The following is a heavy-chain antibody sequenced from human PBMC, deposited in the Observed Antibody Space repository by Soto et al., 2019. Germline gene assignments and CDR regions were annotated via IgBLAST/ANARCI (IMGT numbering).Heavy chain of an antibody. V-gene: IGHV1-69*02. Sequence: AAAMVSCQASRGTFSSYTISWVRQAPGQGLEWMGRIIPILGIANYAQKFQGRVTITADKSTSTAYMELSSLRSEDTAVYYCATSEIVATIEGSYYYYYMDVWGKGTTVTAP. CDR3: ATSEIVATIEGSYYYYYMDV. CDR2: IIPILGIA. D-gene: IGHD5-12*01. J-gene: IGHJ6*03. CDR1: RGTFSSYT.